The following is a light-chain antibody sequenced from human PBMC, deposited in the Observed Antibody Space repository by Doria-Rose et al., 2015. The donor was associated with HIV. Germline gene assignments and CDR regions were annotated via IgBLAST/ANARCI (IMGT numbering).Light chain of an antibody. Sequence: DIQVTQSPSSLSASVGDRVTITCRASQSISNYLNWYQQRPGKAPKLLIYAASSSKSGVPSRFSGSGSGTDFTLTISSLQPEDFATDYCQQSYRTPRTGGQGTKVESK. CDR2: AAS. CDR1: QSISNY. V-gene: IGKV1-39*01. CDR3: QQSYRTPRT. J-gene: IGKJ1*01.